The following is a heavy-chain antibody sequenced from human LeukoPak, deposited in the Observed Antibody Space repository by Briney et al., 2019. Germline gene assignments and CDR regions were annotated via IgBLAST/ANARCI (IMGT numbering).Heavy chain of an antibody. CDR3: ARDLGYCTNGVCHTRFDY. J-gene: IGHJ4*02. Sequence: ASVKVSCKASGYTFTSYYMHWVRQASGQGLEWMGIINPSGGSTSYAQKFQGRVTMTRDTSTSTVYMELSSLRSEDTAVYYCARDLGYCTNGVCHTRFDYRGQGTLVAVSS. CDR2: INPSGGST. CDR1: GYTFTSYY. V-gene: IGHV1-46*01. D-gene: IGHD2-8*01.